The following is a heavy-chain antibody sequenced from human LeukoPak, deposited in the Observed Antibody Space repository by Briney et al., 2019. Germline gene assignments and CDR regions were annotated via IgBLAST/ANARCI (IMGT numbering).Heavy chain of an antibody. Sequence: SETLFLTCAVYGGSFSGYYWSWIRQPPGKGLEWIGEINHSGSTNYNPSLKSRVTISVDTSKNQFSLKLSSVTAADTAVYYCASARGEWLVRNRFDPWGQGTLVTVSS. V-gene: IGHV4-34*01. CDR2: INHSGST. J-gene: IGHJ5*02. CDR1: GGSFSGYY. D-gene: IGHD6-19*01. CDR3: ASARGEWLVRNRFDP.